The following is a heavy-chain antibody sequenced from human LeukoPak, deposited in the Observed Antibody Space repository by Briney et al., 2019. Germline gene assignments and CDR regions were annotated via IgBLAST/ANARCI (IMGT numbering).Heavy chain of an antibody. D-gene: IGHD3-10*01. Sequence: SVKVSCKTSGGTFSSYAISWVRQAPGQGLEWMGGIAPIFATANYAQKFQGRVTITAGESTSTAYMELSSLRFEDTAVYYCALIPRFGEFGDWLDPWGQGTLVTVSS. V-gene: IGHV1-69*13. CDR2: IAPIFATA. J-gene: IGHJ5*02. CDR1: GGTFSSYA. CDR3: ALIPRFGEFGDWLDP.